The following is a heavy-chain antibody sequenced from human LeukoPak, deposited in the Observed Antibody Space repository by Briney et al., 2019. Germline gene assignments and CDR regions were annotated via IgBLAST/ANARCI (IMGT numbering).Heavy chain of an antibody. V-gene: IGHV4-39*07. CDR2: IYYSGST. D-gene: IGHD6-19*01. Sequence: SETLSLTCTVSGGSISSSSYYWGWVRQPPGKGLEWIGSIYYSGSTYYNPSLKSRVTISVDTSKNQFSLKLSSVTAADTAVYYCARETGYSSDGGYWGQGTLVTVSS. J-gene: IGHJ4*02. CDR3: ARETGYSSDGGY. CDR1: GGSISSSSYY.